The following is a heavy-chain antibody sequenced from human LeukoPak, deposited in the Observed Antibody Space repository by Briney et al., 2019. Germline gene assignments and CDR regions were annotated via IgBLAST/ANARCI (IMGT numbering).Heavy chain of an antibody. D-gene: IGHD2-21*02. CDR2: IYSGGST. J-gene: IGHJ5*02. CDR1: GFTVSSNY. V-gene: IGHV3-66*01. CDR3: ARAVPPAYCGGDCYSGYWFDP. Sequence: GSLRLSCAASGFTVSSNYMSWVRQAPGKGLEWVSVIYSGGSTYYADSVKGRFTISRDNSKNTLYLQMNSLRAEDTAVYYCARAVPPAYCGGDCYSGYWFDPWGQGTLVTVSS.